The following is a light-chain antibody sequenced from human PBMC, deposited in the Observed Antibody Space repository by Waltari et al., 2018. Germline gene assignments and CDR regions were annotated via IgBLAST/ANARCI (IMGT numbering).Light chain of an antibody. CDR1: SGSIGDSF. Sequence: FMLTQPHSVSESLGKTVTISCTPSSGSIGDSFVQWYQQRPGSAPTIIIYDDDQKSSGVPDRFSAYVDRSANSASLTISGLQTDDEADYHCQYQDTDLLKVFGGGTKLTVL. V-gene: IGLV6-57*03. J-gene: IGLJ2*01. CDR3: QYQDTDLLKV. CDR2: DDD.